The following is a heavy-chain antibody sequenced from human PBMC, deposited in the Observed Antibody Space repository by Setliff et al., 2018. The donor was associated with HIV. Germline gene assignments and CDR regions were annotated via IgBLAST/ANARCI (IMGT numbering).Heavy chain of an antibody. V-gene: IGHV4-4*07. CDR3: ARGSHGTSWTDY. Sequence: SETLSLTCNVSGGSISGYYWSWIRQPAGKGLEWIGRIFSSGNTYYNPSLKSRVTMSVDTSTSRLSLKVHSVTAADTAMYYCARGSHGTSWTDYWGQGTLVTVSS. D-gene: IGHD6-13*01. J-gene: IGHJ4*02. CDR2: IFSSGNT. CDR1: GGSISGYY.